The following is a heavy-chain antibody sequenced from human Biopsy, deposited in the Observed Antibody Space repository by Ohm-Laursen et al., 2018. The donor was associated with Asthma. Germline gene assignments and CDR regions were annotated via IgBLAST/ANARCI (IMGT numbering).Heavy chain of an antibody. J-gene: IGHJ4*02. D-gene: IGHD6-6*01. Sequence: SSVKVSCKASGGTFSSYAISWVRQAPGQGLEWMGGIIPIFGTANYAQKFQGRVTITTDESTSTAYMELSSLRSEDTAVYYCARERIAARQRRYYFDYWGQVTLVTVSS. CDR3: ARERIAARQRRYYFDY. CDR2: IIPIFGTA. CDR1: GGTFSSYA. V-gene: IGHV1-69*05.